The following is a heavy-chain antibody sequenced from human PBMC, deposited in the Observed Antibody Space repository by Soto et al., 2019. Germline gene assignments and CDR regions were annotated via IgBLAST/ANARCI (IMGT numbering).Heavy chain of an antibody. J-gene: IGHJ3*02. V-gene: IGHV3-21*06. Sequence: EVQLVESGGGLVKPGGSLRLSCVDSGFTFSSYSMNWVRQAPGKGLEWVSSISAYSSPIFYADSVKGRFTISRDNANNSLYLQINSPRVGDTAVYYCVRGGRGYTRDDVFDIWGQGKMVTVSS. CDR2: ISAYSSPI. CDR3: VRGGRGYTRDDVFDI. CDR1: GFTFSSYS. D-gene: IGHD2-2*02.